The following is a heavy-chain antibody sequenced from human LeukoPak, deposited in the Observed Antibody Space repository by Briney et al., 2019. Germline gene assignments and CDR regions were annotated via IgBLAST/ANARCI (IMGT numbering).Heavy chain of an antibody. Sequence: ASVKVSCTGSGYTFTNYAVHWVRQAPGQRLEWLGWINPGNGDTKYSQNFQGRVTVTSDTSAATAYVELNSLKSEDTAVYCCARERWHCRVNCYSVYYYALDVWGQGTTVTVSS. CDR2: INPGNGDT. CDR1: GYTFTNYA. J-gene: IGHJ6*02. CDR3: ARERWHCRVNCYSVYYYALDV. D-gene: IGHD2-15*01. V-gene: IGHV1-3*01.